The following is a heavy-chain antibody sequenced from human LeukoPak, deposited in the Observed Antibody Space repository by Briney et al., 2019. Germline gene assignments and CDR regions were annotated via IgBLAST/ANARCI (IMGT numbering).Heavy chain of an antibody. Sequence: PGGSLRLSCAASGFTFDDYAMHWVRQAPEKGLEWVSGISWNSGSIGYADSVKGRFTISRDNAKNSLYLQMNSLRAEDMALYYCAKGSLYDFWSGYDYWGQGTLVTVSS. V-gene: IGHV3-9*03. D-gene: IGHD3-3*01. CDR3: AKGSLYDFWSGYDY. CDR1: GFTFDDYA. CDR2: ISWNSGSI. J-gene: IGHJ4*02.